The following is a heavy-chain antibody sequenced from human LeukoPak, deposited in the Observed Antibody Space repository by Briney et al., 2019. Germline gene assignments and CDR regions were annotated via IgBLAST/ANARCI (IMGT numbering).Heavy chain of an antibody. CDR3: AKDLLSLYSSGWYGSVDY. CDR2: ISGSGGST. Sequence: PGGSLRLSCAASGFTFSSYAMSWVRQAPGKGLEWVSAISGSGGSTYYADSVKGRFTISRDNSKNTLYLQMNSLRAEDTAVYYCAKDLLSLYSSGWYGSVDYCGQGTLVTVSS. D-gene: IGHD6-19*01. V-gene: IGHV3-23*01. CDR1: GFTFSSYA. J-gene: IGHJ4*02.